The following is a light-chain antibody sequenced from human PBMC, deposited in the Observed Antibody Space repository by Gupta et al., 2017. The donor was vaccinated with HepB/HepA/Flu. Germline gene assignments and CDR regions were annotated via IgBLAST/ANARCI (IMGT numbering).Light chain of an antibody. CDR3: QQDAAFPIT. CDR2: ASA. V-gene: IGKV1-16*02. J-gene: IGKJ5*01. Sequence: DIQITQSPSSLSASIGDRVTITCRASQAISTRLAWFQQKPGKAPKSLIFASANLLNGVPSYFSGSGSETNFTLTINSLQPEDFATYYCQQDAAFPITFGQGTRLEI. CDR1: QAISTR.